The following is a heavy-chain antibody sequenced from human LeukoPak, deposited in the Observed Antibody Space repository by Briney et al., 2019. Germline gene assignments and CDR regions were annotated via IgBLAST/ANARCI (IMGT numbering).Heavy chain of an antibody. D-gene: IGHD3-10*01. CDR1: GFTFSSYA. J-gene: IGHJ4*02. CDR3: AKAPLLLWFGELSEYYFDY. V-gene: IGHV3-23*01. CDR2: ISGSGGGK. Sequence: GGSLRLSCAASGFTFSSYAMSWVRPAPGKGLEWVSAISGSGGGKYYADSVKGRFTISRDNSKNTLYLQMNSLRAEDTAVYYCAKAPLLLWFGELSEYYFDYWGQGTLVTVSS.